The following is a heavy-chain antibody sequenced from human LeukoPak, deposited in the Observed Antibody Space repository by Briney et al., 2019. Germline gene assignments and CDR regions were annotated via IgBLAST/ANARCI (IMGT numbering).Heavy chain of an antibody. CDR1: GGSISSGGYY. CDR3: ARRERGYSSSRGPFDY. D-gene: IGHD6-13*01. J-gene: IGHJ4*02. CDR2: IYYSGST. Sequence: SQTLSLTCTVSGGSISSGGYYWSWIRQHPGKSLEWIGYIYYSGSTYYNPSLKSRVTISVDTSKNQFSLKLSSVTAADTAVYYCARRERGYSSSRGPFDYWGQGTLVTVSS. V-gene: IGHV4-31*03.